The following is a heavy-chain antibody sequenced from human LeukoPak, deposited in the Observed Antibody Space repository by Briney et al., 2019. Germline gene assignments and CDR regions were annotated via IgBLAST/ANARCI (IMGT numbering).Heavy chain of an antibody. CDR2: IYHSGST. CDR1: GGSISSGGYS. V-gene: IGHV4-30-2*01. Sequence: PSQTLSLTCAVSGGSISSGGYSWSWIRQRPGKGLEWIGYIYHSGSTYYNPSLKSRVTISVDRSKNQFSLKLSSVTAADTAVYYCARAPSSLLRWSWFDPWGQGTLVTVSS. CDR3: ARAPSSLLRWSWFDP. J-gene: IGHJ5*02. D-gene: IGHD1-1*01.